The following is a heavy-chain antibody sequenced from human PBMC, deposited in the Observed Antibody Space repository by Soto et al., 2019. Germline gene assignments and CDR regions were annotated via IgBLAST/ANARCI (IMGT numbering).Heavy chain of an antibody. CDR2: INYSGSA. CDR3: ARRLNGVAVDY. D-gene: IGHD2-15*01. J-gene: IGHJ4*02. CDR1: GGSLSSSPCY. Sequence: KSSETLSLTCTVSGGSLSSSPCYWAWIRQPPGKGLELIGIINYSGSAYYNPSLKSRVTISVDTSKNQFSLKLNSVTAADTAVYYCARRLNGVAVDYWGQGTLVTVSS. V-gene: IGHV4-39*01.